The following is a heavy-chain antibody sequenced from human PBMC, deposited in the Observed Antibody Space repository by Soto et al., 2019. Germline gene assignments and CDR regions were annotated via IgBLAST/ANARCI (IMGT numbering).Heavy chain of an antibody. CDR3: ARAGSQIKPWPHLDY. CDR1: GGIFSSYV. Sequence: SVKVSCKAFGGIFSSYVISWVRQAPGQGLEWMGGIIPISGTANYAQKFQGRVTIIADESTSTAYMKLTSLRSEDTAVYYCARAGSQIKPWPHLDYWGQGTLVTAPQ. CDR2: IIPISGTA. V-gene: IGHV1-69*13. J-gene: IGHJ4*02.